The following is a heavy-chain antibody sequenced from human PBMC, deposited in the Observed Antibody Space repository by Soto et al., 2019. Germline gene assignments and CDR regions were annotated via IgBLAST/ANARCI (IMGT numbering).Heavy chain of an antibody. D-gene: IGHD2-8*02. CDR3: ARADSVLVAKGFDL. CDR1: GGTFSSYA. J-gene: IGHJ4*02. Sequence: ASVKVSCKASGGTFSSYAISWVRQAPGQGLEWMGGIIPIFGTANYAQKFQGRVTITADESTSTAYMELSSLRSEDTAVYYCARADSVLVAKGFDLWGQGTLVTVSS. CDR2: IIPIFGTA. V-gene: IGHV1-69*13.